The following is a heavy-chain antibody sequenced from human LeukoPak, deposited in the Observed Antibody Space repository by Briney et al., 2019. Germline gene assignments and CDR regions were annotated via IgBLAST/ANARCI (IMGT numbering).Heavy chain of an antibody. CDR1: GGSISSSSYY. CDR2: IYHSGST. D-gene: IGHD6-19*01. CDR3: ARDPTGRWLVQAGYFDY. Sequence: SETLSLTCTVSGGSISSSSYYWGWIRQPPGKGLEWIGEIYHSGSTNYNPSLKSRVTISVDKSKNQFSLKLSSVTAADTAVYYCARDPTGRWLVQAGYFDYWGQGTLVTVSS. V-gene: IGHV4-39*07. J-gene: IGHJ4*02.